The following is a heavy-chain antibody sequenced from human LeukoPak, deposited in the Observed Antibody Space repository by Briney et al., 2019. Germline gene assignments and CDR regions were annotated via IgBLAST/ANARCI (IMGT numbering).Heavy chain of an antibody. V-gene: IGHV1-2*02. J-gene: IGHJ4*02. Sequence: ASVKVSCKASGYTLTGYYMHWVRQAPGQGLEWMGWINPNSGGTNYAQKFQGRVTMTRDTSISTAYVELSRLRSDDTAVYYCARDLVVVPASNLGYWGQGTLVTVSS. D-gene: IGHD2-2*01. CDR1: GYTLTGYY. CDR2: INPNSGGT. CDR3: ARDLVVVPASNLGY.